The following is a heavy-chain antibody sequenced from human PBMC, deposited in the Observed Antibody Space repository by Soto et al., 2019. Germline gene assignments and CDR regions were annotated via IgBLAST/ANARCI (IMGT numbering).Heavy chain of an antibody. Sequence: GESLKISCKGSGYSFTTYWIGWVRQMPGKGLGWMGVIYPGDSDTRFSPSFQGQVTISGDMSISTAYLQWSSLKASDTAMYYCEPQADQYDRNSFGYWGQGTLVTVSS. D-gene: IGHD3-22*01. CDR1: GYSFTTYW. CDR2: IYPGDSDT. CDR3: EPQADQYDRNSFGY. J-gene: IGHJ4*02. V-gene: IGHV5-51*01.